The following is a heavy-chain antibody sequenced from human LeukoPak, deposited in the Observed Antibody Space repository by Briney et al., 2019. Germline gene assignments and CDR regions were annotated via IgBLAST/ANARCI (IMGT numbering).Heavy chain of an antibody. CDR1: GGSFSGYY. Sequence: PSEALSLTCAVYGGSFSGYYWSWIRQPPGKGLEWIGEINHSGSTNYNPSLKSRVTISVDTSKNQFSLKLSSVTAADTAVYYCARENPYYYDSSGPFYYFDYWGQGTLVTVSS. D-gene: IGHD3-22*01. V-gene: IGHV4-34*01. J-gene: IGHJ4*02. CDR2: INHSGST. CDR3: ARENPYYYDSSGPFYYFDY.